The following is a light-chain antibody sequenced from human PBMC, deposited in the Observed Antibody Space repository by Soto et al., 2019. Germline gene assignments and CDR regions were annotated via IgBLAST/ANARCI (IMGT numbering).Light chain of an antibody. CDR1: NRDVGGYNY. CDR3: CSYAGAYFYV. Sequence: QSALTQPRSVSGSPGQSVTISCTGTNRDVGGYNYVSWYQQHPGKAPKLMIYDVNKRPSGVPDRFSASKSGNTASLTISGLQAEDGADYYCCSYAGAYFYVFGTGTKVTVL. CDR2: DVN. J-gene: IGLJ1*01. V-gene: IGLV2-11*01.